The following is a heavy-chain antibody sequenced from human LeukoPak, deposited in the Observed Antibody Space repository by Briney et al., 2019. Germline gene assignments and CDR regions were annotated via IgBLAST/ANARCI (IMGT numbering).Heavy chain of an antibody. CDR1: GYTFTSYA. V-gene: IGHV1-3*01. D-gene: IGHD1-26*01. J-gene: IGHJ6*02. CDR3: ARGMYSGSYFDYYGMDV. CDR2: INAGNGNT. Sequence: PLASVKVSCTASGYTFTSYAMHWVRQAPGQRLEWMGWINAGNGNTKYSQKFQGRVTITRDTSASTAYMELSSLRSEDTAVYYCARGMYSGSYFDYYGMDVWGQGTTVTVSS.